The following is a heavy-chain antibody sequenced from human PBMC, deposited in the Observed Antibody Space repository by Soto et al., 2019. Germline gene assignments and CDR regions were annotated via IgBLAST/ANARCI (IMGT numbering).Heavy chain of an antibody. D-gene: IGHD5-18*01. Sequence: GASVKVSCKASGYTFTRYAVHWVRQAPGQRLEWMGCIYAGNGDTKYSQKFQDRVTITRDTSASTVFMELSSLRSEDTAVYYCASRGYSYGPFDFWGQGTLVTVSS. V-gene: IGHV1-3*01. J-gene: IGHJ4*02. CDR1: GYTFTRYA. CDR3: ASRGYSYGPFDF. CDR2: IYAGNGDT.